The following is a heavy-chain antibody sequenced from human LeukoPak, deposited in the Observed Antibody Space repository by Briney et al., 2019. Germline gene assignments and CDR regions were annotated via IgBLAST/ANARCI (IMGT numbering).Heavy chain of an antibody. CDR2: ISGSGGST. V-gene: IGHV3-23*01. D-gene: IGHD3-16*01. CDR3: ARDDREFNSARYYPMDY. CDR1: GFIFRTYG. Sequence: GGSLRLSCAASGFIFRTYGMTWVRQAPGKGLEWVSVISGSGGSTYYADSVKGRFTISRDNSKNTLYLQMNSLRAEDTAVYYCARDDREFNSARYYPMDYWGQGTLVTVSS. J-gene: IGHJ4*02.